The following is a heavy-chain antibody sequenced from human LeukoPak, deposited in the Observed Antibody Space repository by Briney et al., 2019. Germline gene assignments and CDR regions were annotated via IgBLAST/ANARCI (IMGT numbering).Heavy chain of an antibody. CDR3: ARGAALTMVPFDI. J-gene: IGHJ3*02. CDR1: GYSISSGYY. CDR2: IYHSGST. Sequence: PSETLSLTCTVSGYSISSGYYWGWIRQPPGKGLEWIGSIYHSGSTYYNPSLKSRVTISVDTSKNQFSLKLSSVTAADTAVYYCARGAALTMVPFDIWGQGTMVTVSS. V-gene: IGHV4-38-2*02. D-gene: IGHD3-10*01.